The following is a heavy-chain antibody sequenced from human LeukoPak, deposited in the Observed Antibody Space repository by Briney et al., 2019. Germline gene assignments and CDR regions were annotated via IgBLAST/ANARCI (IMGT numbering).Heavy chain of an antibody. CDR1: GGSISSGSYY. Sequence: SQTLSLTCTVSGGSISSGSYYWSWIRQPAGKGLEWIGRIYTSGSTNYNPSLKSRVTISVDTPKNQFSLKLSSVTAADTAVYYCARDLLRLNYYYMDVWGKGTTVTVSS. CDR2: IYTSGST. D-gene: IGHD3-3*01. J-gene: IGHJ6*03. V-gene: IGHV4-61*02. CDR3: ARDLLRLNYYYMDV.